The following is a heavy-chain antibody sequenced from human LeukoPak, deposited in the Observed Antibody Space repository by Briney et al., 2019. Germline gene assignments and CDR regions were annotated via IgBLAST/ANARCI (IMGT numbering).Heavy chain of an antibody. Sequence: SVKVSRKASGGTFSSYAISWVRQAPGQGLEWMGRIIPILGIANYAQKFQGRVTITADKSTSTAYMELSSLRSEDTAVYYCARDPGTSGWFRDYWGQGTLVTVSS. CDR3: ARDPGTSGWFRDY. J-gene: IGHJ4*02. CDR1: GGTFSSYA. D-gene: IGHD6-19*01. V-gene: IGHV1-69*04. CDR2: IIPILGIA.